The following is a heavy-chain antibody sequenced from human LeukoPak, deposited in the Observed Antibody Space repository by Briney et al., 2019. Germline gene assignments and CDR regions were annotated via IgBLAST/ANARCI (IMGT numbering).Heavy chain of an antibody. CDR2: ISGSGGST. V-gene: IGHV3-23*01. J-gene: IGHJ4*02. CDR1: GFTFSSYA. CDR3: AKDGDIVVVPAAIDY. D-gene: IGHD2-2*01. Sequence: GGSLRLSCAASGFTFSSYAMSWVRQAPGKGLEWDSAISGSGGSTYYADSVKGRFTISRDNSKNTLYLQMNSLRAEDTAVYYCAKDGDIVVVPAAIDYWGQGTLVTVSS.